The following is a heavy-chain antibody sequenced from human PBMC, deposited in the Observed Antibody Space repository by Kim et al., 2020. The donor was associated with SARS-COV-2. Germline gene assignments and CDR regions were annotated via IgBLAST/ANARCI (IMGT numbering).Heavy chain of an antibody. CDR1: GGPISSYY. CDR2: IYYSGST. D-gene: IGHD3-22*01. J-gene: IGHJ4*02. Sequence: SETLSLTCTVSGGPISSYYWSWIRQPPGKGLEWIGYIYYSGSTNYNPSLKSRVTISVDTSKNQFSLKLSSVTAADTAVYYCARGYYDGAKVDYWGQGTLVTVSS. CDR3: ARGYYDGAKVDY. V-gene: IGHV4-59*01.